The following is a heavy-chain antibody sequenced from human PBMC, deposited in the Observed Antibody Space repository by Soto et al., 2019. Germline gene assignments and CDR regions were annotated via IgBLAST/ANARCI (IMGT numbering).Heavy chain of an antibody. D-gene: IGHD1-26*01. V-gene: IGHV3-23*01. Sequence: EVQLLESGGGLVQPGGSLRLSCAASGFTFSSYAITWVRQAPGKGLGWVSVISGSGDRTYYADSVKGRFTISRDNSKNTLYLQMNSLRAEDTAVYYCASGRGRYFYYGMDVWGQGTTVTVSS. CDR2: ISGSGDRT. CDR1: GFTFSSYA. J-gene: IGHJ6*02. CDR3: ASGRGRYFYYGMDV.